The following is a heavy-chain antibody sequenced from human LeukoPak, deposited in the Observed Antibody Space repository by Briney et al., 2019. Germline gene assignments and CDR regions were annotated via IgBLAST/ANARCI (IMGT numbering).Heavy chain of an antibody. Sequence: ASVKVSCKASGYTFTSYYMHWVRQAPGQGLEWMGIINPSGGSTSYAQKFQGRVTMTRDTSTSTVYMELSSLRSEDTAVYYCARTHYCTNGVCYDYFDYWGQGTLVTVSS. CDR2: INPSGGST. J-gene: IGHJ4*02. CDR1: GYTFTSYY. CDR3: ARTHYCTNGVCYDYFDY. D-gene: IGHD2-8*01. V-gene: IGHV1-46*01.